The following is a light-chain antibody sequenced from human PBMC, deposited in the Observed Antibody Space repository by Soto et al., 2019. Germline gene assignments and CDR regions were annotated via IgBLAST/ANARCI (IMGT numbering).Light chain of an antibody. J-gene: IGKJ1*01. CDR3: QQYNNWPWT. V-gene: IGKV1-39*01. CDR2: AAS. CDR1: QSISFY. Sequence: DIQMTQSPSSLSASVGYRVTITCRASQSISFYLNWYQQKPGNAPKVLIYAASNLQTGVPSRFSGSGSGTEFTLTISSLQSEDFAVYYRQQYNNWPWTFGHGTKVDIK.